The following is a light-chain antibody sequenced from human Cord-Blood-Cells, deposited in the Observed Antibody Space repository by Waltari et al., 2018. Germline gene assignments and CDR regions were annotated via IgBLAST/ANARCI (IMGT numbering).Light chain of an antibody. J-gene: IGKJ5*01. V-gene: IGKV1-27*01. CDR1: QGIGNY. CDR3: QKYNSAIT. Sequence: DIQMTQSPSSLSASVGDRVTITCRASQGIGNYLAWYQQKPGKVPKLLIYAASTLQSGVPSRFSGSGSGTDFTLTISSLQPEDVATYYCQKYNSAITFGQGTRLEIK. CDR2: AAS.